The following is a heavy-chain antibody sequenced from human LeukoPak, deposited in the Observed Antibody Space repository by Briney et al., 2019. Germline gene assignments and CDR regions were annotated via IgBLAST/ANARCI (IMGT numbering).Heavy chain of an antibody. CDR2: IYYSGST. J-gene: IGHJ4*02. D-gene: IGHD5-12*01. CDR3: ARAGGGYDSGYFDY. Sequence: SETLSLTCTVSGDSISSGDYYWSWIRQLPGKGLEWIGYIYYSGSTYYNPSLKSRVTISVDTSKNQFSLKLSSVTAAETAVYYCARAGGGYDSGYFDYWGQGTLVTVSS. V-gene: IGHV4-30-4*01. CDR1: GDSISSGDYY.